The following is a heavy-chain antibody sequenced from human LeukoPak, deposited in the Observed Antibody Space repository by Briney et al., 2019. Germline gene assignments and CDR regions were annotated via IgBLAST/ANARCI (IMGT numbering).Heavy chain of an antibody. CDR1: GFTFSNAW. J-gene: IGHJ6*02. Sequence: GGSLRLSCAASGFTFSNAWVSWVRQAPGKGLEWVGRIKSKTDGGTTDYAAPVKGRFTISRDDSKNTLYLQMNSLKTEDTAVYYCTTQADCSSTSCYPTYYYYGMDVWGQGTTVTVSS. D-gene: IGHD2-2*01. CDR3: TTQADCSSTSCYPTYYYYGMDV. V-gene: IGHV3-15*01. CDR2: IKSKTDGGTT.